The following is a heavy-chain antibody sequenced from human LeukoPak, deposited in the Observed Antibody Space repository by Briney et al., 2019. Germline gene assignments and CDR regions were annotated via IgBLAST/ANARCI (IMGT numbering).Heavy chain of an antibody. D-gene: IGHD6-13*01. V-gene: IGHV4-59*01. CDR3: ARTSSTFYNFFDY. Sequence: SETLSLTCTVSGGSTSGYYWTWIRQPPGKGLEWIGYIYYRGGTNYNPSLKSRVTISVDTSENQFSLQLSSVTAADTAVYYCARTSSTFYNFFDYWGQGTLVTVSS. J-gene: IGHJ4*02. CDR2: IYYRGGT. CDR1: GGSTSGYY.